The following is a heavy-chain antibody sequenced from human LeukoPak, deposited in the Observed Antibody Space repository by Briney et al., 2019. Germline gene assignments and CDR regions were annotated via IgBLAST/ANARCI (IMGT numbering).Heavy chain of an antibody. D-gene: IGHD3-9*01. V-gene: IGHV4-34*01. Sequence: PSETLSLTCAVYGGSFSGYYWSWIRQPPGKGLEWIGEINHSGSTNYNPSLTSRVTISVDTSKNQFSPKLSSVTAAGTAVYYCARGPHYDILTGYYGRLNYFDYWGQGTLVTVSS. J-gene: IGHJ4*02. CDR3: ARGPHYDILTGYYGRLNYFDY. CDR2: INHSGST. CDR1: GGSFSGYY.